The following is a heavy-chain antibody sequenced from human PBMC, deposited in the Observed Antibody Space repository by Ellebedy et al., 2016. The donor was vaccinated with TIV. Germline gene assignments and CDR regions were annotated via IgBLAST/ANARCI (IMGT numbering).Heavy chain of an antibody. Sequence: SVKVSXXASGGTFSSHAISWVRQAPGQGLEWMGGIIPIFGTANYAQKFQGRVTITADESTSTAYMELSSLRSDDTAVYYCAREKKKTVDTAMGGDAFDIWGQGTMVTVSS. CDR1: GGTFSSHA. J-gene: IGHJ3*02. D-gene: IGHD5-18*01. V-gene: IGHV1-69*13. CDR2: IIPIFGTA. CDR3: AREKKKTVDTAMGGDAFDI.